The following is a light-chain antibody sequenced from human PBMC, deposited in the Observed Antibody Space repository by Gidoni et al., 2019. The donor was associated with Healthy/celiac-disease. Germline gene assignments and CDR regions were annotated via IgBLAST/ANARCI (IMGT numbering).Light chain of an antibody. V-gene: IGKV6-21*02. CDR2: YAS. CDR1: QSIGSS. Sequence: EIVLTHSPDFQSVTPKEKFTITCRPSQSIGSSLHWYQQKPDQSPKLLIKYASQSISGVPSRLSGSGSGTDFTLTINSLEAEDAATYYCNQSSSLPWTLGQGTKVEIK. J-gene: IGKJ1*01. CDR3: NQSSSLPWT.